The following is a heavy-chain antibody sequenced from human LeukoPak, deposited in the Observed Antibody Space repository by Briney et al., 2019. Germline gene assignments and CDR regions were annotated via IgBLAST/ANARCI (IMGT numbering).Heavy chain of an antibody. Sequence: SVKVSCKASGGIFSSYAISWVRQAPGQGLEWMGGIIPIFGTANYAQKFQGRVTITADKSTSTAYMELSSLRSEDTAVYYCARQAREGYFDWLPSDYWGQGTLVTVSS. D-gene: IGHD3-9*01. J-gene: IGHJ4*02. CDR1: GGIFSSYA. V-gene: IGHV1-69*06. CDR2: IIPIFGTA. CDR3: ARQAREGYFDWLPSDY.